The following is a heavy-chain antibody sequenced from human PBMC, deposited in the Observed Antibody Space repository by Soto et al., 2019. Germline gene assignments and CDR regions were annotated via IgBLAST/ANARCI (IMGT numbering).Heavy chain of an antibody. CDR3: ARACDSSGYYRSPIDF. J-gene: IGHJ4*02. Sequence: ASVKVSCKASGYTFTEYGIGWVRQAPGQGLEWMGWISVYNGNTNYEQKFQDRVTMTTDTSTSTAYMELRSLRSDDTAIYYCARACDSSGYYRSPIDFWGQGTLVTVSS. D-gene: IGHD3-22*01. CDR1: GYTFTEYG. V-gene: IGHV1-18*01. CDR2: ISVYNGNT.